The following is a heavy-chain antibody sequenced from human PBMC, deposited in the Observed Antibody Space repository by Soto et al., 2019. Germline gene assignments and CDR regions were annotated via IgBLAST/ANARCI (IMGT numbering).Heavy chain of an antibody. CDR1: GGSVSSGSYY. CDR2: IYYSGST. CDR3: ARDELRYSYGYGMDV. J-gene: IGHJ6*02. Sequence: PSETLSLTCTVSGGSVSSGSYYWSWIRQPPGKGLEWIGYIYYSGSTNYKPSLRSGVTISVDTSKNQFSLKLSSVTAAETAVYYCARDELRYSYGYGMDVWGQGTTVTVSS. V-gene: IGHV4-61*01. D-gene: IGHD5-18*01.